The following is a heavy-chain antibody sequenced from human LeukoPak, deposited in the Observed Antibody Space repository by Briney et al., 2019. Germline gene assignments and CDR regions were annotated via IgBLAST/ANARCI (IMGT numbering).Heavy chain of an antibody. CDR3: AKGGGAATMVRGVIIGDYFDY. CDR1: GFTFSSYG. CDR2: ICYDGSNK. V-gene: IGHV3-33*06. Sequence: GRSLRLSCAASGFTFSSYGMHWVRQAPGKGLEWVAVICYDGSNKYYADSVKGRFTISRDNSKNTLYLQMNSLRAEDTAVYYCAKGGGAATMVRGVIIGDYFDYWGQGTLVTVSS. J-gene: IGHJ4*02. D-gene: IGHD3-10*01.